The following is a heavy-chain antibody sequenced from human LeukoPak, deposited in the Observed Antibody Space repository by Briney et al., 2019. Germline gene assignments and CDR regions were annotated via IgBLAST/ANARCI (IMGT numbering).Heavy chain of an antibody. CDR3: ARDDYGGIDY. CDR2: IRYDGSNK. Sequence: PGWSLRLSCAASGFTFSSYGMHWVRQAPGKGLEWVSFIRYDGSNKYYADSVKGRFTISRDNAKNSLYLQMNSLRAEETAVYYCARDDYGGIDYWGQGTLVTAST. CDR1: GFTFSSYG. D-gene: IGHD4-17*01. J-gene: IGHJ4*02. V-gene: IGHV3-30*02.